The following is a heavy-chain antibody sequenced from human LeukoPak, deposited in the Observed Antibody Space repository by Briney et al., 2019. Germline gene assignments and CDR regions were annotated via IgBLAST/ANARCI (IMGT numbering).Heavy chain of an antibody. J-gene: IGHJ4*02. Sequence: GGSLRLSCAASGFTFSSYGMSWVRQAPGKGLEWVSAFSGSGVDTYYADSVKGRFTISRDNSKNTLYLQMNSLRAEDTAVYYCARRAGAYSHPYDYWGQGTLVTVSS. CDR1: GFTFSSYG. V-gene: IGHV3-23*01. D-gene: IGHD4/OR15-4a*01. CDR2: FSGSGVDT. CDR3: ARRAGAYSHPYDY.